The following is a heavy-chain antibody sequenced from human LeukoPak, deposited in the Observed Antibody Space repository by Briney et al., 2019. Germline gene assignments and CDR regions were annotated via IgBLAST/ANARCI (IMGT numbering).Heavy chain of an antibody. CDR1: GGSISSYY. V-gene: IGHV4-4*07. CDR3: ARVTGYVMEDYFDY. J-gene: IGHJ4*02. Sequence: SETLSLTCTVSGGSISSYYLSWIRQPAGKGLEWIGRIYSRGTTYNPSLKSRVTISVDTSKNQFSLRLSSVTAADTAVYYCARVTGYVMEDYFDYWGQGTLVTVSS. D-gene: IGHD6-13*01. CDR2: IYSRGT.